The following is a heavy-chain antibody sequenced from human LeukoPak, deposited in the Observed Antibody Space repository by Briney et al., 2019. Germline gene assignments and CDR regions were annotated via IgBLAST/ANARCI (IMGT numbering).Heavy chain of an antibody. D-gene: IGHD6-19*01. CDR2: ISGTGDST. J-gene: IGHJ4*02. V-gene: IGHV3-23*01. CDR3: AKDYSSGWYDY. Sequence: PGGSLRLSCAASGFTFSSFAMNWVRQAPGKGLEWVSTISGTGDSTNYADSVKGRFTISRDNSKNTLSLQLNSLRAEGTAVYYCAKDYSSGWYDYWGQGTLVTVSS. CDR1: GFTFSSFA.